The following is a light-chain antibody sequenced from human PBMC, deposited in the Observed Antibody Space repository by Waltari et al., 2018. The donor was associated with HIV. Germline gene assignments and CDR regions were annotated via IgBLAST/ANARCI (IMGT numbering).Light chain of an antibody. CDR1: QTLVHSDGNKY. V-gene: IGKV2-24*01. CDR2: MIS. Sequence: DIVMTQTPLSFPVSLGQPASLSCRSSQTLVHSDGNKYLTWLQQRPGQPPRLLIYMISNRFPGVPDRFSGSGAGTDFTLKIRRVEAEDVGIYYCMQATQFPHTFGQGTKLEIK. CDR3: MQATQFPHT. J-gene: IGKJ2*01.